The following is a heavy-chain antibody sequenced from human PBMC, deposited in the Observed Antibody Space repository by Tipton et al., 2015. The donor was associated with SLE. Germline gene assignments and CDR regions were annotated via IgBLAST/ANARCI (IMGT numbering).Heavy chain of an antibody. CDR3: ARDTVDWPLGY. Sequence: SLRLSCAASGFIVSSNYMSWVRQAPGKGLEWVSVIYTGGSTYYADSVQGRFTISRDNSKNTLYLQMNSLRAEDTAVYYCARDTVDWPLGYWGQGTLVTVSS. D-gene: IGHD3-9*01. CDR1: GFIVSSNY. CDR2: IYTGGST. V-gene: IGHV3-53*05. J-gene: IGHJ4*02.